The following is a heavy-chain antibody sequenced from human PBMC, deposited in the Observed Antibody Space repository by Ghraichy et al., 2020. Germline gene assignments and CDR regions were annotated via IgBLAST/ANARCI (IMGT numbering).Heavy chain of an antibody. V-gene: IGHV1-69*06. CDR2: IIPIFGTA. Sequence: SVKVSCKASGGTFSSYAISWVRQAPGQGLEWMGGIIPIFGTANYAQKFQGRVTITADKSTSTAYMELSSLRSEDTAVYYCASDPRDSSGYYADWGQGTLVTVSS. CDR1: GGTFSSYA. CDR3: ASDPRDSSGYYAD. J-gene: IGHJ4*02. D-gene: IGHD3-22*01.